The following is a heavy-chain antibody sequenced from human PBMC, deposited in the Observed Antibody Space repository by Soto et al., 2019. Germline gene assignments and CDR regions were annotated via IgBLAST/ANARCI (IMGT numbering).Heavy chain of an antibody. CDR2: IYSTGTT. J-gene: IGHJ4*02. D-gene: IGHD3-10*01. CDR3: AKYGRGSGSHYTSFGY. V-gene: IGHV3-53*01. Sequence: EVQLVESGGGLIQPGGSLKLSCAASGFTVGNNYMSWVRQAPGKGLEWVSLIYSTGTTKYADSVKGRFTVSIDNAKNTMYLQMTSLRAEDTAVYYCAKYGRGSGSHYTSFGYWGQGSLVTVSS. CDR1: GFTVGNNY.